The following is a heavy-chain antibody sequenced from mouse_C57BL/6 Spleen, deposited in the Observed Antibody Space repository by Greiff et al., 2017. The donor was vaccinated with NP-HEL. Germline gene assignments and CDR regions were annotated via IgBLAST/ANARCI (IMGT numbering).Heavy chain of an antibody. V-gene: IGHV1-42*01. CDR2: INPSTGGT. CDR1: GYSFTGYY. D-gene: IGHD3-1*01. Sequence: VHVKQSGPELVKPGASVKISCKASGYSFTGYYMNWVKQSPEKSLEWIGEINPSTGGTTYNQKFKAKATLTVDKSSSTAYMQLKSLTSEDSAVYYCARRGYPDGDFDVWGTGTTVTVSS. CDR3: ARRGYPDGDFDV. J-gene: IGHJ1*03.